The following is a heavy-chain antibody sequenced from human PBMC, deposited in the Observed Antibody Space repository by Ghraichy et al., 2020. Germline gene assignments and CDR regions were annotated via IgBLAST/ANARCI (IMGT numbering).Heavy chain of an antibody. D-gene: IGHD3-9*01. CDR2: INCSGGDNT. Sequence: ASVKVSCKASGYTFRDYYIHWVRQAPGQGLEWMGIINCSGGDNTRAAQRFQDRVTLTSDSSTSTVHLELSSLRSEDTAVYYCARRKGDILTGYYMDVWGHGTTVTVSS. J-gene: IGHJ6*02. CDR3: ARRKGDILTGYYMDV. CDR1: GYTFRDYY. V-gene: IGHV1-46*03.